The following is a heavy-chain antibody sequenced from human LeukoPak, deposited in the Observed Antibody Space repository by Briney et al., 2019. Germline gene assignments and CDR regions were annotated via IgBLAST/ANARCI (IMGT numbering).Heavy chain of an antibody. CDR2: IRYSESA. CDR3: ATQDSSHY. Sequence: SETLSLTCTVSGDSVSSTNYYWGWIPEPPRRGLEWIASIRYSESAYYSPSLKSRATISVDTSKNQFSLRLRSLTATDTAVYYCATQDSSHYWGQGTLVTVSS. CDR1: GDSVSSTNYY. J-gene: IGHJ4*02. D-gene: IGHD3-22*01. V-gene: IGHV4-39*01.